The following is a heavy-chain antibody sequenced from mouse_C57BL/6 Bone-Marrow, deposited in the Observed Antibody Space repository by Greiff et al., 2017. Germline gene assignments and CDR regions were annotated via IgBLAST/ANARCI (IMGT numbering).Heavy chain of an antibody. CDR1: GYTFTSYW. Sequence: QVQLQQPGAELVKPGASVKMSCKASGYTFTSYWITWVKQRPGQGLEWIGDIYPTSGRTNYNEKFKSKAILTVDTSSNTAYMQLRSLTSEDSAVFDCSRSGPLGRSFDYWGQGTTLTVSS. D-gene: IGHD4-1*01. CDR2: IYPTSGRT. V-gene: IGHV1-55*01. CDR3: SRSGPLGRSFDY. J-gene: IGHJ2*01.